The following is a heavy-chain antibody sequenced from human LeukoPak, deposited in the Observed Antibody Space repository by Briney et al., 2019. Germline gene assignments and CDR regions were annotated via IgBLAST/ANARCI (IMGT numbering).Heavy chain of an antibody. CDR1: GGSISSGGYY. V-gene: IGHV4-31*03. CDR2: IYYSGST. CDR3: ARTPSGNPRYNWFDP. Sequence: PSQTLSLTCTVSGGSISSGGYYWSWIRQHPGKGLEWIGYIYYSGSTYYNPSLKSRVTISVDTSKNQFSLKLSSVTAADTAVYYCARTPSGNPRYNWFDPWGQGTLVTVSS. J-gene: IGHJ5*02. D-gene: IGHD1-26*01.